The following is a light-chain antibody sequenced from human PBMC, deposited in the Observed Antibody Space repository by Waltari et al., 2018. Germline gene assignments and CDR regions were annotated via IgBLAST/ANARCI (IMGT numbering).Light chain of an antibody. Sequence: QSALTQPASVSGSPGQSITISCTGSSSDVGRFNLVSWYPQHPGQAPKLMIYEVTKRPSGVSNRFSGSKSGNTASLTISGLQADDEADYYCCSYAGNRVVFGGGTKLTVL. CDR1: SSDVGRFNL. CDR2: EVT. V-gene: IGLV2-23*02. CDR3: CSYAGNRVV. J-gene: IGLJ2*01.